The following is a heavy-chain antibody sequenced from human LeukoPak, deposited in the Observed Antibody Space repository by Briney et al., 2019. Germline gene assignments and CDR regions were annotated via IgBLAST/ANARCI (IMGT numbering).Heavy chain of an antibody. J-gene: IGHJ4*02. CDR1: GFTCKNYA. CDR3: ARGGGAMVTAILDY. CDR2: ITWNSGSI. V-gene: IGHV3-9*01. D-gene: IGHD2-21*02. Sequence: GRSLRLSCAASGFTCKNYAMHWVRQAPGKGLEWVSGITWNSGSIVYADSVKGRFTIARDIAKNYLYLQINSLRAEETALYYCARGGGAMVTAILDYWGQGALVTVSS.